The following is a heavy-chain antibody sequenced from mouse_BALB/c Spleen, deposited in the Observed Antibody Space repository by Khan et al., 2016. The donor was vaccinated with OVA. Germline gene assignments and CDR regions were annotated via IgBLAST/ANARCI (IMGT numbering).Heavy chain of an antibody. J-gene: IGHJ3*01. CDR1: GYTFTDYN. CDR3: ARERYGSRGAWFDY. D-gene: IGHD1-1*01. CDR2: INPNNGHT. Sequence: VQLQQSGPELVKPGTSVKLSCKASGYTFTDYNMDWVKQSHGKSLEWIGDINPNNGHTFYKQKFKGKATLTVDKSSSTAYMELRSLTSEDTAVYYCARERYGSRGAWFDYWGQGSLVTVSA. V-gene: IGHV1-18*01.